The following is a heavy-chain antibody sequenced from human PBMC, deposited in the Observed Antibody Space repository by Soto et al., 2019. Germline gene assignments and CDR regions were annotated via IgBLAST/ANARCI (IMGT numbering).Heavy chain of an antibody. D-gene: IGHD6-6*01. V-gene: IGHV4-30-2*01. CDR1: GGSISSGGYS. Sequence: QLQLQESGSGLVKPSQTLSLTCAVSGGSISSGGYSWSWIRQPPGKGLEWIGYIYHSGSTYSNPSLMSRVTISVDSSNTPFSLRLGSVPAADTAVSCWAVGLAARPLGYWAQGPPV. CDR3: AVGLAARPLGY. CDR2: IYHSGST. J-gene: IGHJ4*02.